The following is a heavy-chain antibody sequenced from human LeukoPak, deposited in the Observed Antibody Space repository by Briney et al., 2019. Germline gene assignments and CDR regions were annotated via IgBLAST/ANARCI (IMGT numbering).Heavy chain of an antibody. D-gene: IGHD3-22*01. CDR2: IKSKTDGGTT. V-gene: IGHV3-15*01. CDR3: TTQPDSSGYFDY. J-gene: IGHJ4*02. Sequence: GGSLRLSCAASGFIFSNAWMSWVRQAPGKGLEWVGRIKSKTDGGTTDYAAPVKGRFTISRDDSKNTLYLQMNSLKTEDTAVYYCTTQPDSSGYFDYWGQGTLVTVSS. CDR1: GFIFSNAW.